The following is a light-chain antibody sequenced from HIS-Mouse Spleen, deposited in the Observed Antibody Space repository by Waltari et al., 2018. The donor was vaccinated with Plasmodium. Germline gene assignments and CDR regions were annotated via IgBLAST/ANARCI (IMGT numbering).Light chain of an antibody. CDR1: QSISSW. J-gene: IGKJ1*01. CDR3: QQYNSYSWT. Sequence: DIQMTQSPSTLSASVGNRVTITSRASQSISSWLAWYQQKPGKAPKLLIYKASSVESGVPSRFSGSGSGTEFTLTISSLQPDDFATYYCQQYNSYSWTFGQGTKVEIK. CDR2: KAS. V-gene: IGKV1-5*03.